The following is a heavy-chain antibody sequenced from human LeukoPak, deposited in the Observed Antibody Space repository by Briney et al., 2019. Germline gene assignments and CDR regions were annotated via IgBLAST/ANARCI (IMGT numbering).Heavy chain of an antibody. D-gene: IGHD6-19*01. CDR2: ISGSGGST. CDR1: GFTFSSYA. V-gene: IGHV3-23*01. Sequence: GGSLRLSCAASGFTFSSYAMSWVRQAPGKGLEWVSAISGSGGSTYYADSVKGRFTISRDNSKNTLYLQMNSLRAEDTAVYYCARAPGSSGRYFVYWGQGTLVTVSS. J-gene: IGHJ4*02. CDR3: ARAPGSSGRYFVY.